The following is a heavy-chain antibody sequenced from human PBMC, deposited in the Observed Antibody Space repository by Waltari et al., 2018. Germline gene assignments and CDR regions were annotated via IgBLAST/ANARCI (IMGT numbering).Heavy chain of an antibody. V-gene: IGHV1-2*06. CDR1: GYTFIRYF. Sequence: QGQLVQSGAEVKKPGASVKVSCKASGYTFIRYFMHAVRQAHGQGLEGMGRSSPNSGGTNYEQKFKGRVTMTRDTSISTAYMELSRLRADDAAVYYCARVSTPFQPYYFDYWGQGTLVTVSS. J-gene: IGHJ4*02. CDR3: ARVSTPFQPYYFDY. CDR2: SSPNSGGT.